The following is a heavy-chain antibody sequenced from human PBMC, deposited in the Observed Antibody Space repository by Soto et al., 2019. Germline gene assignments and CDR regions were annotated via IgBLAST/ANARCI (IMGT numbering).Heavy chain of an antibody. CDR1: GYTFTSYG. J-gene: IGHJ3*02. CDR2: ISAYNGNT. V-gene: IGHV1-18*01. Sequence: GASVKVSCKASGYTFTSYGISWVRQAPGQGLEWMGWISAYNGNTNYAQKLQGRVTMTTDTSTSTAHMELRSLRSDDTAVYYCARGTGIAAVGTWPLIWGQGTMVTVSS. D-gene: IGHD6-13*01. CDR3: ARGTGIAAVGTWPLI.